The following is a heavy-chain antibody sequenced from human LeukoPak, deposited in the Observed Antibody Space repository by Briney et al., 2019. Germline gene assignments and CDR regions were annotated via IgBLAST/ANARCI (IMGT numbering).Heavy chain of an antibody. D-gene: IGHD1-1*01. CDR2: IYYSGDT. J-gene: IGHJ4*02. V-gene: IGHV4-39*07. CDR3: AKEGTTFDF. Sequence: SETLSLTCTVSGGSISSTSFYWGWIRQPPGKGLEWIGSIYYSGDTYYNPSLKSRVTISIDTSNNYFSLKLHSVTAADTAVYYCAKEGTTFDFWGQGSLVTVSS. CDR1: GGSISSTSFY.